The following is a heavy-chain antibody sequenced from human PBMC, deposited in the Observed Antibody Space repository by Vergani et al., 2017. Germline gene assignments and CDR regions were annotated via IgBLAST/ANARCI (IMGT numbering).Heavy chain of an antibody. V-gene: IGHV2-5*01. CDR2: IYWNDDK. CDR3: QRDDYGDHNT. CDR1: GFSLSTIGVG. J-gene: IGHJ5*02. Sequence: QITLKESGPTLVKPTQTLTLTCTFSGFSLSTIGVGVGWIRQPPGKALEWLALIYWNDDKRYSPSLKSRLTITKDTSKNQVVLTMTNMDPVDTATYYCQRDDYGDHNTWGQGTLVTVSS. D-gene: IGHD4-17*01.